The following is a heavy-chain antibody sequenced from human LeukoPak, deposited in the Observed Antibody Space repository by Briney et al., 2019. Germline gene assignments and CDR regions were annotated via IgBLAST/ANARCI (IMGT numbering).Heavy chain of an antibody. CDR2: INWNGGST. CDR1: GFTFDDYD. V-gene: IGHV3-20*04. CDR3: ARLMRSSAFDI. Sequence: GGSLRLSCAASGFTFDDYDMSWVRQAPGKGPEWGSGINWNGGSTGYADSVKGRFTVSRDNAKNSLYLQMNSLRAEDTALYYCARLMRSSAFDIWGQGTMVTVSS. D-gene: IGHD2-15*01. J-gene: IGHJ3*02.